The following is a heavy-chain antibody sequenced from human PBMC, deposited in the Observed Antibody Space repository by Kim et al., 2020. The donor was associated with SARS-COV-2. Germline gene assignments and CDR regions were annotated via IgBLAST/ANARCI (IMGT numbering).Heavy chain of an antibody. Sequence: GGSLRLSCAASGFTFSSYEMNWVRQAPGKGLEWVSYISSSGSTIYYADSVKGRFTISRDNAKNSLYLQMNSLRAEDTAVYYCARDLPSLYDFWSGYQNGPVAFDIWGQGTMVTVSS. CDR1: GFTFSSYE. CDR3: ARDLPSLYDFWSGYQNGPVAFDI. D-gene: IGHD3-3*01. V-gene: IGHV3-48*03. J-gene: IGHJ3*02. CDR2: ISSSGSTI.